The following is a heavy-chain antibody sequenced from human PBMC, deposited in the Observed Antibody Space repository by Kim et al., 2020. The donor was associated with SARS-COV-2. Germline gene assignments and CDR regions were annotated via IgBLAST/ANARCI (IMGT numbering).Heavy chain of an antibody. CDR3: ATASTWEHIVVVTAIKGDWYFDL. D-gene: IGHD2-21*02. V-gene: IGHV1-24*01. J-gene: IGHJ2*01. Sequence: ASVKVSCKVSGYTLTELSMHWVRQAPGKGLEWMGGFDPEDGETIYAQKFQGRVTMTEDTSTDTAYMELSSLRSEDTAVYYCATASTWEHIVVVTAIKGDWYFDLWGRGTLVTVSS. CDR2: FDPEDGET. CDR1: GYTLTELS.